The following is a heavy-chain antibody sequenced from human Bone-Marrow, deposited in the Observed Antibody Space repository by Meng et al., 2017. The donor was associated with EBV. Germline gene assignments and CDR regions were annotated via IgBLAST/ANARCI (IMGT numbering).Heavy chain of an antibody. CDR1: GYTFTGYY. CDR3: ARDRRIGYCSSTSCSPHGY. J-gene: IGHJ4*02. CDR2: INPNSGGT. V-gene: IGHV1-2*06. D-gene: IGHD2-2*01. Sequence: QGLLGPVGAEVKKPGASVKVSRKASGYTFTGYYMHWVRQAPGQGLEWMGRINPNSGGTNYAQKFQGRVTMTRDTSISTAYMELSRLRSDDTAVYYCARDRRIGYCSSTSCSPHGYWGQGTLVTVSS.